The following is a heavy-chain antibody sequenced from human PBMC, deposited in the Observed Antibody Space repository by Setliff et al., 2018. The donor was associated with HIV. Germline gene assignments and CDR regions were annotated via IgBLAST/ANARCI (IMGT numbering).Heavy chain of an antibody. CDR1: GFTFSRFA. Sequence: PGGSLRLSCAASGFTFSRFAMHWVRQAPGKGLEWVALISEDGSNKYYVDSVKGRFTISRDNSKNTLYLQMNSLRAEDTAVYYCARETAMVLYHFDNWGQGTLVTVSS. J-gene: IGHJ4*02. V-gene: IGHV3-30*04. CDR2: ISEDGSNK. CDR3: ARETAMVLYHFDN. D-gene: IGHD5-18*01.